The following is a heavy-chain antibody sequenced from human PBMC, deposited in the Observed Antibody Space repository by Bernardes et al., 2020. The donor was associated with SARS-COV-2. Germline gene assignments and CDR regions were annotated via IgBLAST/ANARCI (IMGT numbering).Heavy chain of an antibody. CDR1: GGSISSSSYY. V-gene: IGHV4-39*01. CDR3: ARHSYDSSGYYYAFDI. J-gene: IGHJ3*02. Sequence: SETLSLTCTVSGGSISSSSYYWGWIRQPPGKGLEWIGSIYYSGSTYYNPSLKSRVTISVDTSKNQFSLKLSSVTAADTAVYYCARHSYDSSGYYYAFDIWGQGTMVTVSS. D-gene: IGHD3-22*01. CDR2: IYYSGST.